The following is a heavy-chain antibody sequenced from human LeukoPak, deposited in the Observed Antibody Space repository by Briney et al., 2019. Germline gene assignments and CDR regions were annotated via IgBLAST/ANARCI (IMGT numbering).Heavy chain of an antibody. Sequence: GGPLRLSCAASGFTFSSYSMNWVRQAPGKGLEWVSTISGSGGTTYYADSVKGRFTISRDNAKNSLYLQMNSLRAEDTAVYYCARDIVGAAGYWGQGTLVTVSS. CDR3: ARDIVGAAGY. J-gene: IGHJ4*02. D-gene: IGHD1-26*01. CDR1: GFTFSSYS. V-gene: IGHV3-21*01. CDR2: ISGSGGTT.